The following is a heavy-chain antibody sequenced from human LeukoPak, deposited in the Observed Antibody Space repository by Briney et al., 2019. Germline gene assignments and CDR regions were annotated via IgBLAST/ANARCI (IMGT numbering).Heavy chain of an antibody. CDR3: ATGIGWLLLY. V-gene: IGHV4-59*01. CDR1: GDSISNYY. CDR2: IHNSGGT. Sequence: PSETLSLTCTVSGDSISNYYCNWIRQSPGKGLEWLGYIHNSGGTKYNPSLNSRVSISVDTSRNQFSLKLSSVTAADTAEYYCATGIGWLLLYWGQGTLVTVSS. D-gene: IGHD3-22*01. J-gene: IGHJ4*02.